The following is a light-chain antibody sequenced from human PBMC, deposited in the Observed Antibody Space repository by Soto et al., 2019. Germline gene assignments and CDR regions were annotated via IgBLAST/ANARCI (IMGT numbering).Light chain of an antibody. Sequence: EIVMTHSPATLAVSPWARAALSSRASQSVRGNLAWYQQKPGQSPRLLIYGASSRATGIPARFSGSGSGTEFTLTINRLEPEDFALYYCQQYGVSPLTFGGGTKVDIK. CDR2: GAS. CDR3: QQYGVSPLT. V-gene: IGKV3-15*01. J-gene: IGKJ4*01. CDR1: QSVRGN.